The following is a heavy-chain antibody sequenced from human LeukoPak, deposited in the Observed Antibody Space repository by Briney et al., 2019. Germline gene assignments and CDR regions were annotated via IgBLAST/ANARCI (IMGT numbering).Heavy chain of an antibody. D-gene: IGHD1-26*01. CDR2: IYTSGST. V-gene: IGHV4-4*07. CDR3: ARENSGSYRAFDY. J-gene: IGHJ4*02. Sequence: SETLSLTCTASGGSISSYYWSWIRQPAGKGLELIGRIYTSGSTNYNASLKSRVSMSVDTSKNQFSLKLSSVTAADTAVFYCARENSGSYRAFDYWGQGTLVTVSS. CDR1: GGSISSYY.